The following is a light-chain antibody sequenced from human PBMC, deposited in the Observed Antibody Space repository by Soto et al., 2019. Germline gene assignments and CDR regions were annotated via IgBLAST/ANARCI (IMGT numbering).Light chain of an antibody. CDR1: SSDVGGYNY. CDR3: SSYTSSSTNWV. J-gene: IGLJ3*02. V-gene: IGLV2-14*01. CDR2: DVS. Sequence: QSALTQPASVSGSPGQSITISCTGTSSDVGGYNYVSWYQQHPGKAPKLMIYDVSNRPSGVSNRFSGSKSGNTASLTISGLQAEDEADYYCSSYTSSSTNWVFGGGTQLPS.